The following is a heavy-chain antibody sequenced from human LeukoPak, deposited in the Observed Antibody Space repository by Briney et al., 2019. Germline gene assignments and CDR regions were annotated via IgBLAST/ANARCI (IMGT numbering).Heavy chain of an antibody. CDR3: TRGKYSSGWFDY. J-gene: IGHJ4*02. CDR1: GFTFSSYS. V-gene: IGHV3-48*03. CDR2: ISSSGSTK. Sequence: GGSLRLSCAASGFTFSSYSMNWVRRAPGKGLEWVSYISSSGSTKYYADSVKGRFTISRNNAKNSLYLQMNSLRAEVTAVDYCTRGKYSSGWFDYWGQGTLVTVSS. D-gene: IGHD6-19*01.